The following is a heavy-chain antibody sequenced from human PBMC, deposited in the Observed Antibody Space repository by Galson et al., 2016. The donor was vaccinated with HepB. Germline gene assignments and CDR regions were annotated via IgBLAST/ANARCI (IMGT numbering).Heavy chain of an antibody. CDR1: GGSFGSDY. V-gene: IGHV4-59*01. Sequence: SETLSLTCTVSGGSFGSDYWSWIRQPPGKGLEWIGSIYYSGSTNCDPSLKSRVTISVDTSKNQFSLKLNSVTAADTAVYFCARSFDYWGQGTLVTVSS. CDR2: IYYSGST. CDR3: ARSFDY. J-gene: IGHJ4*02.